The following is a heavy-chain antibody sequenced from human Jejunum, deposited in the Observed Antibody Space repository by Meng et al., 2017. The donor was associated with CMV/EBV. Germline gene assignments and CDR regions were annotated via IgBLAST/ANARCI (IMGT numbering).Heavy chain of an antibody. Sequence: SGFLFSNYGMTGVRQAPGQGLEWVANIKQDGSAQYYVDSVKGRFTISRDNAKNSLYLQMNSLRVDDTGVYYCARRPALEYWDWFDPWGQGTLVTVSS. CDR3: ARRPALEYWDWFDP. CDR2: IKQDGSAQ. D-gene: IGHD2-8*02. CDR1: GFLFSNYG. V-gene: IGHV3-7*01. J-gene: IGHJ5*02.